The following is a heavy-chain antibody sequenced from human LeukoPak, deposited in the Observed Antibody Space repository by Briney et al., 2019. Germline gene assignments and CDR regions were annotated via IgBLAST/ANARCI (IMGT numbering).Heavy chain of an antibody. CDR2: FDPEDGET. V-gene: IGHV1-24*01. J-gene: IGHJ3*02. Sequence: GASVKVSCKVSGYTLTELSMHWVRQAPGKGLEWMGGFDPEDGETIYAQKFQGRVTMTEDTSTDTAYMELSSLRSEDTAVYYCATYYYDSSGTHDAFDIWGQGTMVTVSS. CDR1: GYTLTELS. D-gene: IGHD3-22*01. CDR3: ATYYYDSSGTHDAFDI.